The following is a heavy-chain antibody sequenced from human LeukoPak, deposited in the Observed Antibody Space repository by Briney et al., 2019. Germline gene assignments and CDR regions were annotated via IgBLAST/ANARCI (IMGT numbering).Heavy chain of an antibody. V-gene: IGHV4-61*02. CDR3: ARDGYYYYGMDV. J-gene: IGHJ6*02. CDR1: GGSISSGSYY. CDR2: IYTSGST. Sequence: SQTLSLTCTVSGGSISSGSYYWRWIRQPAGKGLEWIGRIYTSGSTNYNPSLKSRVTISVDTSKNQFSLKLSSVTTADTAVYYCARDGYYYYGMDVWGQGTTVTVSS.